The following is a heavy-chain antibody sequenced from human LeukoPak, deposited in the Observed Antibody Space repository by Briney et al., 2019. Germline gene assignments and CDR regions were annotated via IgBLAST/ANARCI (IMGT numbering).Heavy chain of an antibody. D-gene: IGHD4-17*01. V-gene: IGHV4-59*12. CDR3: ARVGNYGEEGYFDY. CDR1: GGSISSYY. CDR2: IYYSGST. Sequence: SETLSLTCTVSGGSISSYYWSWIRQPPGKGLEWIGYIYYSGSTNYNPSLKSRVTISVDTSKNQFSLKPSSVTAADTAVYYCARVGNYGEEGYFDYWGQGTLVTVSS. J-gene: IGHJ4*02.